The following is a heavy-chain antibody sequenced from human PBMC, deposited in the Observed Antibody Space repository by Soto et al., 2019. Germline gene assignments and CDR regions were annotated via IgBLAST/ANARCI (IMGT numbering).Heavy chain of an antibody. J-gene: IGHJ5*02. CDR3: ARVPGP. Sequence: PSETLSLTCTVSGGSIRSYYWSWIRQPPGKGLEWIGYIYHSGSTYYNPSLKSRVTISVDRSKNQFSLKLSSVTAADTAVYYCARVPGPWGQGTLVTVS. CDR2: IYHSGST. CDR1: GGSIRSYY. V-gene: IGHV4-59*12.